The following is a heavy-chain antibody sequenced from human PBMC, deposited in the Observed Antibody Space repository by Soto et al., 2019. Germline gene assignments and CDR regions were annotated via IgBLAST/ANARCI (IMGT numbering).Heavy chain of an antibody. CDR2: ISYDGSNK. J-gene: IGHJ6*02. Sequence: PGGSLRLSCAASGFTFSSYAMHWVRQAPGKGLEWVAVISYDGSNKYYADSVKGRFTISRDNSKNTLYLQMNSLRAEDTAVYYCAREDIVLVPAAKCGQLYYYGMDVWGQGTTVTVSS. V-gene: IGHV3-30-3*01. D-gene: IGHD2-2*01. CDR3: AREDIVLVPAAKCGQLYYYGMDV. CDR1: GFTFSSYA.